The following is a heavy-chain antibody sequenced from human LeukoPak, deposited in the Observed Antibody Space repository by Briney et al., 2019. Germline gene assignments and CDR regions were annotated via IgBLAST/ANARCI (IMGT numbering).Heavy chain of an antibody. Sequence: GRSLRLSCAASGFTFSSYGMHWVRQAPGKGLEWVAVISYDGSNKYYADSVKGRSTISRDNSKNTLYLQMNSLRAEDTAVYYCAKVITAMVTSYYYGMDVWGKGTTVTVSS. J-gene: IGHJ6*04. CDR1: GFTFSSYG. CDR3: AKVITAMVTSYYYGMDV. CDR2: ISYDGSNK. D-gene: IGHD5-18*01. V-gene: IGHV3-30*18.